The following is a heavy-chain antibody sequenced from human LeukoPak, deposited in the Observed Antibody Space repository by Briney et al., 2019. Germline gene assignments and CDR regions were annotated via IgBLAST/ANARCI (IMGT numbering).Heavy chain of an antibody. D-gene: IGHD3-10*01. Sequence: AGGSLRLSCAASGFTFSSYSMNWVRQAPGKGLEWVSSISSSSSYIYYADSVKGRFTISRDNAKNSLYLQRNSLRAEDTAVYYCARDLWFGEHIDRYFDYWGQGTLVTVSS. V-gene: IGHV3-21*01. CDR2: ISSSSSYI. CDR1: GFTFSSYS. J-gene: IGHJ4*02. CDR3: ARDLWFGEHIDRYFDY.